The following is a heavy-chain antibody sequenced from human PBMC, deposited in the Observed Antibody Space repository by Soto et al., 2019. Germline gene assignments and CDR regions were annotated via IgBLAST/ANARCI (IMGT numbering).Heavy chain of an antibody. V-gene: IGHV1-69*01. J-gene: IGHJ4*02. CDR1: GGTFSRYA. Sequence: QVQLVQSGAEVQKPGSSVKVSCKASGGTFSRYAISWVRQAPGQGIEWMGGIIPIFGTANYAQKFQGRVTITADESTSTAYMELSSLRSEDTAVYYCARGRDKDPLYYFDYWGQGTLVTVSS. CDR3: ARGRDKDPLYYFDY. CDR2: IIPIFGTA.